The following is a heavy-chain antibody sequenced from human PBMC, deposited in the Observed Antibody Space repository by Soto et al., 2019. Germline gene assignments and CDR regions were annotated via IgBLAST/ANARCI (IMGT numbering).Heavy chain of an antibody. J-gene: IGHJ4*02. V-gene: IGHV3-73*02. D-gene: IGHD2-21*02. CDR2: IRDKANSYAT. CDR3: TRLYCGGDCDFDS. CDR1: GFTFSGSA. Sequence: EVQLVESGGGLVQPGGSLKLSCAASGFTFSGSAMHWVRQASGKGLEWVGSIRDKANSYATAYTASVKGRFTISRDDSKNTAYLQMNSLKTEDTAVYYCTRLYCGGDCDFDSWGQGTLVTVSS.